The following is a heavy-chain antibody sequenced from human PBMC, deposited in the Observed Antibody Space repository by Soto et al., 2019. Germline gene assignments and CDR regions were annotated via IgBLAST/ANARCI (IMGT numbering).Heavy chain of an antibody. CDR1: GFTFSSYA. Sequence: QVQLVESGGGVVQPGRSLRLSCAASGFTFSSYAMHWVRQAPGKGLEWVAVISYDGSNKYYADSVKGRFTISRDNSKNTLYLQMNSLRAEDTAVYYCARDHYYDSSSYYFGGGCYWGQGTLVTVSS. J-gene: IGHJ4*02. CDR3: ARDHYYDSSSYYFGGGCY. D-gene: IGHD3-22*01. V-gene: IGHV3-30-3*01. CDR2: ISYDGSNK.